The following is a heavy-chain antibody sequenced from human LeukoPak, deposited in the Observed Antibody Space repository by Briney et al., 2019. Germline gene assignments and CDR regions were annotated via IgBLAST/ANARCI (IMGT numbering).Heavy chain of an antibody. Sequence: PSETLSLTCTVSGGSISSSSYHWGWIRQPPGKGLEWIGSIHYSGSTYYNPSLKSRVTISVDTSKTQLSLKLSSVTAADSAVYYCARHVTSITIFGVVNFDYWGQGTLVTVSS. CDR1: GGSISSSSYH. J-gene: IGHJ4*02. CDR3: ARHVTSITIFGVVNFDY. D-gene: IGHD3-3*01. CDR2: IHYSGST. V-gene: IGHV4-39*01.